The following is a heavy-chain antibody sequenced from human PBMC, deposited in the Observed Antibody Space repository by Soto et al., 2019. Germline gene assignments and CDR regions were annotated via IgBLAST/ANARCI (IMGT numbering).Heavy chain of an antibody. CDR1: GDSISSAYW. D-gene: IGHD6-19*01. Sequence: SETLSLTCAVSGDSISSAYWWTWFRQTPGKGLEWIGEIYRTGNTNYNPVLKSRVSISLDKSKNYFSLNMTSVTVADTAIYYCARCDGVAADGLRGWYYLDSWGPGALLTVST. V-gene: IGHV4-4*02. CDR2: IYRTGNT. J-gene: IGHJ4*02. CDR3: ARCDGVAADGLRGWYYLDS.